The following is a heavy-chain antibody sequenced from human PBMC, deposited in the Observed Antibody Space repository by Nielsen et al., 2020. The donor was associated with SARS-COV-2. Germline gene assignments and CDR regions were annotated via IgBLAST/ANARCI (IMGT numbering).Heavy chain of an antibody. Sequence: SETLSLTCTVSGGSISSGDYYWSWIHQPPGKGLEWIGYMYYSGSTYYNPSLKSRVTISVDTSKNQFSLKLSSVTAADTAVYYCARPYYDFWSGYKPNDAFDIWGQGTMVTVSS. CDR2: MYYSGST. V-gene: IGHV4-30-4*01. CDR1: GGSISSGDYY. D-gene: IGHD3-3*01. J-gene: IGHJ3*02. CDR3: ARPYYDFWSGYKPNDAFDI.